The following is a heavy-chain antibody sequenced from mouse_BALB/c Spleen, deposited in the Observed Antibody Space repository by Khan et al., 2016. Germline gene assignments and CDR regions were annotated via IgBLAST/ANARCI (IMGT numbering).Heavy chain of an antibody. CDR3: ARWGYDYAWFAY. D-gene: IGHD2-4*01. J-gene: IGHJ3*01. Sequence: QIQLVQSGPELKKPGETVKISCKASGYSFTNYGMNWVKQAPGKGLKWMGWIDTNTGEPTYAEEFKGRFAFPLETSAINAYLQINNLKNDDTATYFCARWGYDYAWFAYWGQGTLVTVSA. CDR1: GYSFTNYG. V-gene: IGHV9-3*02. CDR2: IDTNTGEP.